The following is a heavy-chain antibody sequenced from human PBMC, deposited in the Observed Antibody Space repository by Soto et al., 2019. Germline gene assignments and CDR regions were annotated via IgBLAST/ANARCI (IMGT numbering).Heavy chain of an antibody. D-gene: IGHD2-21*01. Sequence: PGGSLRLSCAASGFTFNTYAMNWVRQAPGKGLEWVASISGSGGTINYADSVKGRFTTSRDTSKNTLYLQMNSLSAEDTAVYYCGEGCIVVVNAIRRDDKLDVWGQGTMVTVSS. J-gene: IGHJ3*01. CDR3: GEGCIVVVNAIRRDDKLDV. CDR1: GFTFNTYA. CDR2: ISGSGGTI. V-gene: IGHV3-23*01.